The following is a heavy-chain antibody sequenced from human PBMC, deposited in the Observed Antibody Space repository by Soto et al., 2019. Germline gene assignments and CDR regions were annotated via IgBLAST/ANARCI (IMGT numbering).Heavy chain of an antibody. J-gene: IGHJ6*02. D-gene: IGHD2-15*01. CDR2: IYHSGST. CDR3: APLSVSLSGPYGIHV. Sequence: SETLSLTCAVSGYSISSGYYWGWLRQPPGKGLEWIGSIYHSGSTYYNPSLKSRVTLSVDMSKNQFSVRLNSVTASDTAVYYCAPLSVSLSGPYGIHVWGQGTTVTVSS. CDR1: GYSISSGYY. V-gene: IGHV4-38-2*01.